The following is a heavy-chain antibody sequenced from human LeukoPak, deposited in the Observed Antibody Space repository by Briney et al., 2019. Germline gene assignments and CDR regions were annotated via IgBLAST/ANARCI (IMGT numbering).Heavy chain of an antibody. CDR2: ISSSSSYI. Sequence: GGSLRLSCAASGFTFSSYSMNWVRQAPGKGPEWVSSISSSSSYIYYADSVKGRFTISRDNAKNSLYLQMNSLRAEDTAVYYCARESEDWNYDYWGQGTLVTVSS. CDR3: ARESEDWNYDY. D-gene: IGHD1-7*01. CDR1: GFTFSSYS. V-gene: IGHV3-21*01. J-gene: IGHJ4*02.